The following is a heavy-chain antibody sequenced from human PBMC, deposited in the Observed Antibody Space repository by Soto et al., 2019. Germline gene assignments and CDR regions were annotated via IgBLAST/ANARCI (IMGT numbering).Heavy chain of an antibody. CDR3: ARDXKRXAGTGWYFDL. J-gene: IGHJ2*01. V-gene: IGHV3-48*01. CDR2: ISSSSSTI. CDR1: GFTFSSYS. D-gene: IGHD6-19*01. Sequence: EVQLVESGGGLVQPGGSLRLSCAASGFTFSSYSMNWVRQAPGKGLEWVSYISSSSSTIYYADSVKGRFTISRDNAKNSLYLQXNSLRAEDTAVYYCARDXKRXAGTGWYFDLWGRGTLVTVSS.